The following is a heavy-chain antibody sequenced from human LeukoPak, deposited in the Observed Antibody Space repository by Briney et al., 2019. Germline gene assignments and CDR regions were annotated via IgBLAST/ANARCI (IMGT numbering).Heavy chain of an antibody. CDR2: IRSKAYGGTT. J-gene: IGHJ6*02. D-gene: IGHD5-18*01. CDR1: GFTFGDYA. CDR3: TRVIRKGSVTSNYYYYGMDV. V-gene: IGHV3-49*04. Sequence: GGSLRLSCTASGFTFGDYAMSWVRQAPGKGLEGVGFIRSKAYGGTTEYAASVKGRFTISRDDSKSIAYLQMNSLKTEDTAVYYCTRVIRKGSVTSNYYYYGMDVWGQGTTVTVSS.